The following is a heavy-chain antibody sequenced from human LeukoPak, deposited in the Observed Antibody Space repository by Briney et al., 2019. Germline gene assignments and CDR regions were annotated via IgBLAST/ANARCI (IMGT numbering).Heavy chain of an antibody. Sequence: GASVKVSCKASGYTFTSYDINWVRQATGQGLEWMGWMNPNSGNTGYAQKFQGRVTITRNTSISTAYMELSSLRSEDTAVYYCARGITYYYDSSGYFRSYNWFDPWGQGTLVTVSS. J-gene: IGHJ5*02. CDR1: GYTFTSYD. CDR3: ARGITYYYDSSGYFRSYNWFDP. V-gene: IGHV1-8*03. CDR2: MNPNSGNT. D-gene: IGHD3-22*01.